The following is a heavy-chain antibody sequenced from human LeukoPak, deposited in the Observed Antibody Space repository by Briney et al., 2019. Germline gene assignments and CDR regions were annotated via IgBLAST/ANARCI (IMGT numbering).Heavy chain of an antibody. Sequence: GGSLRLSCAASGFTFSSYGMHWVRQAPGKGLEWVAVISYDGSNKYYADSVKGRFTISRDNSKNTLYLQMNSLRAEDTAVYYCAKVGRKIVVVTAKGGIDYWGQGTLVTVSS. D-gene: IGHD2-21*02. CDR1: GFTFSSYG. CDR3: AKVGRKIVVVTAKGGIDY. V-gene: IGHV3-30*18. CDR2: ISYDGSNK. J-gene: IGHJ4*02.